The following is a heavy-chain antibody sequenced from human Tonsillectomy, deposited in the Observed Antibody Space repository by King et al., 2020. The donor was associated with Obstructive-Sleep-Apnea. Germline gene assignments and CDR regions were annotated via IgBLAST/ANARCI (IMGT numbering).Heavy chain of an antibody. D-gene: IGHD3-10*01. Sequence: VQLVESGGGVVQPGRSLRLSCAASGFTFSNYAMHWVRQVPGKGLEWVAVISYDGSNKYYADSVKGRFTISRDNSKNTLYLQLNSLRPEDTALYYCASDGVGDQAYYYGLDVWGQGTTVTVSS. CDR1: GFTFSNYA. CDR2: ISYDGSNK. V-gene: IGHV3-30*04. CDR3: ASDGVGDQAYYYGLDV. J-gene: IGHJ6*02.